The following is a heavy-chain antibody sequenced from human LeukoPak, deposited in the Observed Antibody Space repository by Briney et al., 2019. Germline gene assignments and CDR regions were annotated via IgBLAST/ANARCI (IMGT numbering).Heavy chain of an antibody. CDR1: GFTFSTFS. J-gene: IGHJ4*02. CDR3: ATSRGSWPDYFDY. CDR2: ISFSSTYI. V-gene: IGHV3-21*01. D-gene: IGHD6-13*01. Sequence: GGSLRLSCAASGFTFSTFSVNWVRQAPGKGLDWVSSISFSSTYIYYADSVKGRFTISRDNAKNSLYLQMNSLRAEDTAVYYCATSRGSWPDYFDYWGQGTLVTVSS.